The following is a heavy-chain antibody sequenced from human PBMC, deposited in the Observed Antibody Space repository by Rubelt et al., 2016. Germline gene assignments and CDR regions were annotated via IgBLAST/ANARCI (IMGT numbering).Heavy chain of an antibody. J-gene: IGHJ4*02. CDR3: ARTYYYDSSGPVDY. V-gene: IGHV4-39*01. CDR1: ISSSSYY. CDR2: IYYSGST. Sequence: ISSSSYYWGWIRQPPGKGLEWIGSIYYSGSTYYNPSLKSRVTVSVDTSKNQFSLKLSSVTAADTAVYYCARTYYYDSSGPVDYWGQGTLVTVSS. D-gene: IGHD3-22*01.